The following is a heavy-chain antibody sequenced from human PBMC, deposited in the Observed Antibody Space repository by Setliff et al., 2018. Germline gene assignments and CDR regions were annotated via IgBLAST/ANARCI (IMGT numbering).Heavy chain of an antibody. CDR2: IYPGDSDP. CDR1: GYTFTNYW. D-gene: IGHD4-17*01. J-gene: IGHJ1*01. Sequence: GESLKISCKGSGYTFTNYWIGWVRQMPGKGLEWMGIIYPGDSDPRYSPSFQGQVTISADKSISTAYLQLSSLKASDTAIYYCARRAVTAEYFQHWGHGTLVTVSS. CDR3: ARRAVTAEYFQH. V-gene: IGHV5-51*01.